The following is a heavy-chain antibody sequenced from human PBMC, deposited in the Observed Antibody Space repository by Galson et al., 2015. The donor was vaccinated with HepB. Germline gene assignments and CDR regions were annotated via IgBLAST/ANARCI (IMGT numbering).Heavy chain of an antibody. CDR2: IRNRANNYAT. D-gene: IGHD3/OR15-3a*01. J-gene: IGHJ4*02. CDR1: GFTFSGSG. CDR3: TRPGYGSSWFLDYSHGMDI. V-gene: IGHV3-73*01. Sequence: SLRLSCAASGFTFSGSGIHWVRLASGKGLEWVGRIRNRANNYATAYAASVRGRSTVSRDDSKNTAYLQMNSLKTEDTAVYYCTRPGYGSSWFLDYSHGMDIWGQGTLVTVSS.